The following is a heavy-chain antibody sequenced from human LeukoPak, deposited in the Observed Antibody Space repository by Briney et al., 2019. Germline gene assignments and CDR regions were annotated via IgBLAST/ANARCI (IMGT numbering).Heavy chain of an antibody. CDR2: IYSGGST. Sequence: GGSLRLSCAASGFTVSSNYMSWVRQAPGKGLEWVSVIYSGGSTYYADSVKGRFTISRDNSKNTLYLQMNSLRAEDTAVYYCARGPPARYCSGGSSYSDYWGQGTLVTVPS. D-gene: IGHD2-15*01. V-gene: IGHV3-53*01. CDR3: ARGPPARYCSGGSSYSDY. CDR1: GFTVSSNY. J-gene: IGHJ4*02.